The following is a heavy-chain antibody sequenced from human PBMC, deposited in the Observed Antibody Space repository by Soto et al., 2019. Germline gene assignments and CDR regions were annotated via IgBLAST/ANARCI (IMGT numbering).Heavy chain of an antibody. CDR3: ATSENYYDSSGYPGY. Sequence: SETLSLTCTVSGGSISSGGYYWSWIRQHPGKGLEWIGYIYYSGSTYYNPSLKSRVTISVDTSKNQFSLKLSSVTAADTAVYYCATSENYYDSSGYPGYWGQGTLVTVSS. J-gene: IGHJ4*02. CDR1: GGSISSGGYY. D-gene: IGHD3-22*01. CDR2: IYYSGST. V-gene: IGHV4-31*03.